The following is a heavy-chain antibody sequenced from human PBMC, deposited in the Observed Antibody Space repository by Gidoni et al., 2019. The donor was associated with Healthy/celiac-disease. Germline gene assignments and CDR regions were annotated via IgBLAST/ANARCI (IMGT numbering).Heavy chain of an antibody. CDR2: ISAYNGNT. J-gene: IGHJ5*02. CDR1: GYTFPSYC. D-gene: IGHD4-17*01. Sequence: QVQLVQSGAEVTKPGASVKVSCKASGYTFPSYCISWVRQAPGQGLEWMGWISAYNGNTNYAQKLQGRGTRTTDTSTSTAYMELRSLRSDDTAVYYCARVFGEGYYGDQKGDWFDPWGQGTLVTVSS. V-gene: IGHV1-18*04. CDR3: ARVFGEGYYGDQKGDWFDP.